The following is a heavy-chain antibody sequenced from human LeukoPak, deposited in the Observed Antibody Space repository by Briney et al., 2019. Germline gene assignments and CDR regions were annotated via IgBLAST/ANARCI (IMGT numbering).Heavy chain of an antibody. CDR1: GFTFSSYA. D-gene: IGHD2-2*01. CDR3: AKDRVVVHYYYGMDV. Sequence: PGGSLRLSCAASGFTFSSYAMSWVRQAPGKGLEWVSSISGSGGSTYYADSVKGRFTISRDNSKNTLYLQVNSLRAEDTAVYYCAKDRVVVHYYYGMDVWGQGTTVTVSS. J-gene: IGHJ6*02. CDR2: ISGSGGST. V-gene: IGHV3-23*01.